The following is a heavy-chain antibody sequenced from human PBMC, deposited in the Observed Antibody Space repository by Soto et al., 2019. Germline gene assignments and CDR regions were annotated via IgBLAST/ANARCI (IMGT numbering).Heavy chain of an antibody. Sequence: SVKVSCKASGYSFADYYMHWVRQAPGQGLEWMGGIIPIFGTANYAQKFQGRVTITADESTSTAYMELSSLRSEDTAVYYCARDSRIAAAGPNWFDPWGQGTLVTV. CDR2: IIPIFGTA. J-gene: IGHJ5*02. D-gene: IGHD6-13*01. V-gene: IGHV1-69*13. CDR1: GYSFADYY. CDR3: ARDSRIAAAGPNWFDP.